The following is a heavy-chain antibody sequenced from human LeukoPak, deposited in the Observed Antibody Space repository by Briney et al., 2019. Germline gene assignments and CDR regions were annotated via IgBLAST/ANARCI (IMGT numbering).Heavy chain of an antibody. CDR3: ARTSYYYGSGSLDY. CDR1: GFSLSTSGMC. Sequence: SGPTLVNPTQTLTLTCTFSGFSLSTSGMCVSWIRQPPGKALEWLARIDWDDDKYYSTSLKTRLTISKDTSKNQVVLTMTNMDPGNPATYYCARTSYYYGSGSLDYWGQETLATVP. D-gene: IGHD3-10*01. CDR2: IDWDDDK. V-gene: IGHV2-70*11. J-gene: IGHJ4*02.